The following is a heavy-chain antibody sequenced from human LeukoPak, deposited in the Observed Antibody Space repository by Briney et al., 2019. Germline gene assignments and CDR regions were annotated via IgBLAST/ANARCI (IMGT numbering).Heavy chain of an antibody. J-gene: IGHJ5*02. Sequence: SETLSLTCTVSGASISTNEFYWTWIRQPPGKGLEWIGYIYYSGSTYYNPSLKSRVTISVDTSKNQFSLKLNSVTAADTAVYYCANYGSGSYRFDPWGQGTLVTVSS. CDR3: ANYGSGSYRFDP. V-gene: IGHV4-30-4*01. D-gene: IGHD3-10*01. CDR1: GASISTNEFY. CDR2: IYYSGST.